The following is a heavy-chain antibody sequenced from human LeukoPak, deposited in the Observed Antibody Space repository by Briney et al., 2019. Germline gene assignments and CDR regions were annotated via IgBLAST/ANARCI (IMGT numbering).Heavy chain of an antibody. J-gene: IGHJ6*02. V-gene: IGHV4-34*01. CDR3: ARGLGGLYYYYGMDV. CDR1: GGSFSGYY. Sequence: SETLPLTCAVYGGSFSGYYWSWIRQPPGKGLEWIGEINHSGSTNYNPSLKSRVTISVDTSKNQFSLKLSSVTAADTAVYYCARGLGGLYYYYGMDVWGQGTTVTVSS. CDR2: INHSGST. D-gene: IGHD3-16*01.